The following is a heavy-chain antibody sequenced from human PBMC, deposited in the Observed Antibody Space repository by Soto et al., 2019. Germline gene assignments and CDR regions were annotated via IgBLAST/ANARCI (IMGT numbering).Heavy chain of an antibody. V-gene: IGHV4-34*12. CDR3: ARSPLGYDYVRQTWREVGDSFDI. CDR1: GASLGVFH. Sequence: SETLSLTCAIYGASLGVFHWTWLRQAPGKGLEWIGELIHGGSTNYNPSLKSRVSFSLDTSKNQFSLHLMSVTAADTAVYYCARSPLGYDYVRQTWREVGDSFDISGRGTMVSVS. D-gene: IGHD3-16*01. J-gene: IGHJ3*02. CDR2: LIHGGST.